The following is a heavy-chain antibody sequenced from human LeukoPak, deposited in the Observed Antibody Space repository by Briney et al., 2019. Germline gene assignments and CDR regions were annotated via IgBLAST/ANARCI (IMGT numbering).Heavy chain of an antibody. J-gene: IGHJ4*02. D-gene: IGHD5-18*01. Sequence: AGGSLRLSCAASGFTFSSYAMSWVRQAPGKGLDWVSAISGSGGSTYYADSVKGRFTISRDNSKNTLYLQMNSLRAEDTAVYYCAKGLDTAMVNSFDYWGQGTLVTVSS. CDR3: AKGLDTAMVNSFDY. V-gene: IGHV3-23*01. CDR1: GFTFSSYA. CDR2: ISGSGGST.